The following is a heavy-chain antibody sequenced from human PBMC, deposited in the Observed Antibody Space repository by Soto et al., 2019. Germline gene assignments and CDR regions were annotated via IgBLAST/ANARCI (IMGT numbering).Heavy chain of an antibody. CDR3: ASSGSFYLDY. CDR2: IRSKSNNYAT. J-gene: IGHJ4*02. D-gene: IGHD1-26*01. Sequence: GGSLRLSCAASGFTFSSYAMSWVRQAPGKGLEWVGRIRSKSNNYATAYAASVKGRFTISRDESRNMAYLQMNSLNTEDTAVYYCASSGSFYLDYWGQGTLVTVSS. V-gene: IGHV3-73*01. CDR1: GFTFSSYA.